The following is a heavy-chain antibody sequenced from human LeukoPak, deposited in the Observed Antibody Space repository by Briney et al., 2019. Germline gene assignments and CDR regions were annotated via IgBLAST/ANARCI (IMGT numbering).Heavy chain of an antibody. D-gene: IGHD3-10*01. V-gene: IGHV3-64*01. CDR2: ISDNGGRT. J-gene: IGHJ5*02. Sequence: GGSLRLSCAASGFTFRSYAMHWVRQAPGKGLEYVSAISDNGGRTYYANSVKGRFTISRDNSKNTLYLQMGSLRAEDTAVYYCAREGSHSNWFDPWGQGTLVTVSS. CDR3: AREGSHSNWFDP. CDR1: GFTFRSYA.